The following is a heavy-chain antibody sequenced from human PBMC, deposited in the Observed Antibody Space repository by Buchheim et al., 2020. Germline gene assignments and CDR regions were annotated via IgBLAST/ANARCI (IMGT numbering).Heavy chain of an antibody. CDR2: IYTSGST. V-gene: IGHV4-61*02. CDR1: GGSISSGSYY. J-gene: IGHJ6*02. Sequence: QVQLQESGPGLVKPSQTLSLTCTVSGGSISSGSYYWSWIRQPAGKGLEWIGRIYTSGSTNYNPSLKSRVTISVDPSNNQFSLKLSSVTAADTAVYYCASGRGYYYGMDVWGQGTT. D-gene: IGHD3-10*01. CDR3: ASGRGYYYGMDV.